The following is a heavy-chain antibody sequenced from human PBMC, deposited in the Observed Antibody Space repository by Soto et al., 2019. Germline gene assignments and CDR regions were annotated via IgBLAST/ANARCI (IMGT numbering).Heavy chain of an antibody. CDR3: AKVNQENSNYGGTDS. CDR2: VSGSGGAT. V-gene: IGHV3-23*01. Sequence: EVQLLESGGGLVQPGGSLRLSCTASGFTFSGSGMRWVRQAPGKGLECVSTVSGSGGATFYADSVKGRFTVSRDNSKNTLYLQMGSRRADDTAMYYCAKVNQENSNYGGTDSWRQGTQVTVSS. J-gene: IGHJ4*02. CDR1: GFTFSGSG. D-gene: IGHD4-4*01.